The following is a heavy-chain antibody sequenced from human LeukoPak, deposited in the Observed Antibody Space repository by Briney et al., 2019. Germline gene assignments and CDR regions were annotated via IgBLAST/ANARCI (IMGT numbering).Heavy chain of an antibody. D-gene: IGHD3-10*01. CDR3: ARGRSPYTMVRGVIGWFDP. Sequence: ASVKVSCTASGYTFTSYGINWVRQATGQGLEWMGWMNPNSGNTGYAQKFQGRVTMTRNTSISTAYMELSSLRSEDTAVYYCARGRSPYTMVRGVIGWFDPWGQGTLVTVSS. CDR1: GYTFTSYG. CDR2: MNPNSGNT. V-gene: IGHV1-8*01. J-gene: IGHJ5*02.